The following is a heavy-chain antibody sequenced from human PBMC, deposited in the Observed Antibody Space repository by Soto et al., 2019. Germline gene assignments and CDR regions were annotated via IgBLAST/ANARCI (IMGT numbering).Heavy chain of an antibody. CDR1: GYTFTGYY. Sequence: ASVKVSCKASGYTFTGYYMHWVRQAPGQGLEWMGWINPNSGGTNYAQKFQGWVTMTRDTSISTAYMELSRLRSDDTAVYYCARVRAFDSSGWNFDDWGQGTLVTVSS. J-gene: IGHJ4*02. CDR3: ARVRAFDSSGWNFDD. V-gene: IGHV1-2*04. D-gene: IGHD6-19*01. CDR2: INPNSGGT.